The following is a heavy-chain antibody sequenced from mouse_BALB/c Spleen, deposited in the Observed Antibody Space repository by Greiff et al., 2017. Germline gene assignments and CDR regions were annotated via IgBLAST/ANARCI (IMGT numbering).Heavy chain of an antibody. CDR3: ARLPYGSSYGY. CDR1: GYTFTSYW. CDR2: INPSTGYT. Sequence: VKLMESGAELAKPGASVKMSCKASGYTFTSYWMHWVKQRPGQGLEWIGYINPSTGYTEYNQKFKDKATLTADKSSSTAYMQLSSLTSEDSAVYYCARLPYGSSYGYWGQGTTLTVSS. D-gene: IGHD1-1*01. V-gene: IGHV1-7*01. J-gene: IGHJ2*01.